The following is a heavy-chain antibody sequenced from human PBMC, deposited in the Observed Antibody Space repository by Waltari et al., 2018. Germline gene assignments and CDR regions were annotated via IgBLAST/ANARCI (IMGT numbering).Heavy chain of an antibody. CDR1: GYSISSDYY. V-gene: IGHV4-38-2*02. CDR3: ARDIIVVVIAHKSAFDI. CDR2: IYHSGST. J-gene: IGHJ3*02. D-gene: IGHD2-21*01. Sequence: QVQLQESGPGLVKPSETLSLTCTVSGYSISSDYYWGWIRQPPGKGLEWIGSIYHSGSTYHHPSLKSRVTISVDTSKNQFSLKLSSVTAADTAVYYCARDIIVVVIAHKSAFDIWGQGTMVTVSS.